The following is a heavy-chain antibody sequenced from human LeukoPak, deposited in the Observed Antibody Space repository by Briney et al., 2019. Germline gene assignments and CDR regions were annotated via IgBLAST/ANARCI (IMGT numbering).Heavy chain of an antibody. Sequence: QPGGSLILSCVASGFIFRDYAMSCVRQAPAGGLGWVSSLRGGGETFYTDSVKGRFTLSRDHSRNTVYLQLSNLRVEDTAVYYCAKASWVSSADAVLWGQGTLVTVS. J-gene: IGHJ4*02. V-gene: IGHV3-23*01. CDR2: LRGGGET. CDR1: GFIFRDYA. CDR3: AKASWVSSADAVL. D-gene: IGHD3-16*01.